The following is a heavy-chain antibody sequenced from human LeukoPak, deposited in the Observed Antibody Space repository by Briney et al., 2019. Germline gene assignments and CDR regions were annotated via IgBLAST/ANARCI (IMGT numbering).Heavy chain of an antibody. Sequence: SETLSLTCAVYGGSFSGCYWSWIRQPPGKGLEWIGEINHSGSTNYNPSLKSRVTISVDTSKNQFSLKLSSVTAADTAVYYCARGLVVPAAIPFDYWGQGTLVTVSS. CDR2: INHSGST. J-gene: IGHJ4*02. V-gene: IGHV4-34*01. CDR3: ARGLVVPAAIPFDY. CDR1: GGSFSGCY. D-gene: IGHD2-2*01.